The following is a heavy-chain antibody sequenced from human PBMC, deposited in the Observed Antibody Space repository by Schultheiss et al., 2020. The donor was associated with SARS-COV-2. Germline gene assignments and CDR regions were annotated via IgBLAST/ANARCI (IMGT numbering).Heavy chain of an antibody. D-gene: IGHD5-24*01. CDR3: ARGRRDGYHGVTFDY. Sequence: GESLKISCTASGFSFNTYGMHWVRQAPGKGLEWVAVISYDGSNKYYADSVKGRFTISRDNSKNTLYLQMNSLRAEDTAVYYCARGRRDGYHGVTFDYWGQGTLVTVSS. CDR1: GFSFNTYG. V-gene: IGHV3-30*06. J-gene: IGHJ4*02. CDR2: ISYDGSNK.